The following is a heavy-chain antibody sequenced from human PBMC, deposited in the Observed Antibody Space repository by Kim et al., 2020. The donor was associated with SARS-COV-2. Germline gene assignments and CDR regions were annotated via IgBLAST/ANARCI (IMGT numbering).Heavy chain of an antibody. CDR2: INTNTGNP. Sequence: ASVKVSCKASGYIFSNWPMNWVRQAPGQGLEWMGWINTNTGNPTYAQGFTERFVFSLDISVRTAYLQISSLEPEDTAVYYCARGYRRTAYSDYGLLDFWGQGALVPVSA. CDR1: GYIFSNWP. CDR3: ARGYRRTAYSDYGLLDF. J-gene: IGHJ4*02. D-gene: IGHD5-12*01. V-gene: IGHV7-4-1*02.